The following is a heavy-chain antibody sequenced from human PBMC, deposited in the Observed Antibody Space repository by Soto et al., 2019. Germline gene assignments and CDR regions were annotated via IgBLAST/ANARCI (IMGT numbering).Heavy chain of an antibody. J-gene: IGHJ3*02. Sequence: EVQLVESGGGVVQPGGSLRLSCAASGFTFTSYWMSWVRQAPGKGLEWVANIKRDGSEKYYVHSVEGRFTDSRDNAKNSLYLQTNSLRAEDTALYYCAREGGTVNAFDIWGQGTMVTVSS. CDR1: GFTFTSYW. V-gene: IGHV3-7*05. CDR3: AREGGTVNAFDI. CDR2: IKRDGSEK. D-gene: IGHD1-26*01.